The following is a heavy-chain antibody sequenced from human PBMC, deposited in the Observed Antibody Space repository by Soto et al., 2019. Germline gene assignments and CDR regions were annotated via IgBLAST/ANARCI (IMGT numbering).Heavy chain of an antibody. D-gene: IGHD3-10*01. CDR2: ISNDDNSA. CDR1: GFRFSAYW. CDR3: VRDSARTFDY. J-gene: IGHJ4*01. V-gene: IGHV3-74*01. Sequence: EVHLVESGGGLVRPGGSLRLSCAASGFRFSAYWIHWVRQVPGKWLAWVSHISNDDNSATYADSVKGRFTISRDDAKNTVYLQMNSLRADDTAVYYCVRDSARTFDYWGRGTLVTVSS.